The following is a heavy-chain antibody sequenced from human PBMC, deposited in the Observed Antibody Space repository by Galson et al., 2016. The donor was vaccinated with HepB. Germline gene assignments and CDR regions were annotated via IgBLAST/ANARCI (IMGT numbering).Heavy chain of an antibody. J-gene: IGHJ6*02. D-gene: IGHD3-3*01. V-gene: IGHV3-30*18. CDR3: AKDTIFGVVGSYGMDV. Sequence: SLRLSCAASGFAFSSYAMHWVRQAPGKGLEWVAVIIYDGSNKYYADSVKGRFTISRDNSKNTLYLQMNSLRAEDTAVYYCAKDTIFGVVGSYGMDVWGQGTTVTVSS. CDR2: IIYDGSNK. CDR1: GFAFSSYA.